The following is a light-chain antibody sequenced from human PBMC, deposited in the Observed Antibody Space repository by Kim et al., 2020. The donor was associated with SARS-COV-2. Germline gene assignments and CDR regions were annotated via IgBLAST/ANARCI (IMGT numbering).Light chain of an antibody. Sequence: SPGQTPSITCAGDKLGNKYACWYQQKPGQSPVVVIYQDTKRPSGIPERFSGSNSGNTATLTISGTQAMDEADYYCQAWDSSTAVFGGGTQLTVL. CDR3: QAWDSSTAV. CDR2: QDT. J-gene: IGLJ3*02. CDR1: KLGNKY. V-gene: IGLV3-1*01.